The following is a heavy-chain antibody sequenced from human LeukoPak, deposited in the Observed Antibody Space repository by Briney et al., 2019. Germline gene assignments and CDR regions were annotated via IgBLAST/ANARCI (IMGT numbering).Heavy chain of an antibody. CDR2: IIPIFGTA. Sequence: ASVNVSCKASGGTFSSYAISWVRQAPGQGLEWMGGIIPIFGTANYAQKFQGRVTITADESTSTAYMELSSLRSEDTAVYYCARDLVHCSSTSCYTPSYYYYYGMDVWGQGTTVTVSS. CDR3: ARDLVHCSSTSCYTPSYYYYYGMDV. CDR1: GGTFSSYA. J-gene: IGHJ6*02. D-gene: IGHD2-2*02. V-gene: IGHV1-69*13.